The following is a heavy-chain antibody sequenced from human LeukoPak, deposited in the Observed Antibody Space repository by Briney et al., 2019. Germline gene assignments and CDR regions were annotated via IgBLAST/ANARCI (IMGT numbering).Heavy chain of an antibody. Sequence: GGSLRLSCVASGFSFSRYWMSWVRQAPGKGLEWVANIKEDGSEQYYADSLRGRFTFSRDNVKNSLYLHINSLRAEDTAVYYCARDSFETDIDYWGQGTLVTVSS. CDR1: GFSFSRYW. V-gene: IGHV3-7*01. D-gene: IGHD1-14*01. CDR3: ARDSFETDIDY. CDR2: IKEDGSEQ. J-gene: IGHJ4*02.